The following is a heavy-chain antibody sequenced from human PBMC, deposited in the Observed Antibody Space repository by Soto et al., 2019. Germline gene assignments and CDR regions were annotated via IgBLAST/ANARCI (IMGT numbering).Heavy chain of an antibody. CDR1: GFSLSTSGVG. V-gene: IGHV2-5*01. CDR2: IYSNDDR. J-gene: IGHJ3*01. CDR3: GHGFDNGGNSV. D-gene: IGHD4-17*01. Sequence: QITLKESGPTVVKPTQPLTLTCTFSGFSLSTSGVGVEWIRQPPGKALEWLALIYSNDDRRYSPSLRSRLTITKDTSRNQVVLTMTNVDPVDTATYYCGHGFDNGGNSVWGQGTVVTVSP.